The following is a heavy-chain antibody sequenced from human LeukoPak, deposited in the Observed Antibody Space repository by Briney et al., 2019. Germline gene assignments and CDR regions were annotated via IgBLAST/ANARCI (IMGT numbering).Heavy chain of an antibody. CDR2: INAGNGNT. V-gene: IGHV1-3*01. CDR1: GYTFTSYA. CDR3: ARETSSRYFDY. Sequence: ASVKVSCKASGYTFTSYAMHWVRQAPGQRLEWMGWINAGNGNTKYSQKFQGRVTITRDTSTSTSYMELRSLRSDDTAVYYCARETSSRYFDYWGQGTLVTVSS. J-gene: IGHJ4*02.